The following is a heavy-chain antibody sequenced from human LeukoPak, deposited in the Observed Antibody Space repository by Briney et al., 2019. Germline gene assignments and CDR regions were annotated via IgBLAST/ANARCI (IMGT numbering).Heavy chain of an antibody. V-gene: IGHV1-24*01. CDR2: FDPEDGET. CDR1: GYTLTELS. D-gene: IGHD3-3*01. CDR3: ATFITIFGVVIMGAFDI. Sequence: ASVKVSCKVSGYTLTELSMHWVRQAPGKRLEWMGGFDPEDGETIYAQKFQGRVTMTEDTSTDTAYMELSSLRSEDTAVYYCATFITIFGVVIMGAFDIWGQGTMVTVSS. J-gene: IGHJ3*02.